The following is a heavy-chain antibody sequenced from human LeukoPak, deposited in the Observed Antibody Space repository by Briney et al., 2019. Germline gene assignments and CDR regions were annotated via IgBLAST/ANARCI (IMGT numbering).Heavy chain of an antibody. CDR3: ARLSQSNIWFDP. V-gene: IGHV4-34*01. CDR1: GGSFSGYY. CDR2: INHSGST. J-gene: IGHJ5*02. D-gene: IGHD2/OR15-2a*01. Sequence: PSETLSLTCAVYGGSFSGYYWSWIRQPPGKGLEWIGEINHSGSTNYNPSLKSRVTISVDTSKNQFSLKLSSVTAADTAVYYCARLSQSNIWFDPWGQGTLVTVSS.